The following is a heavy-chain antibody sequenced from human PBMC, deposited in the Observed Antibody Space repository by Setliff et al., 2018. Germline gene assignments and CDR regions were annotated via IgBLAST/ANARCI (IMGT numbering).Heavy chain of an antibody. V-gene: IGHV4-39*01. J-gene: IGHJ4*02. Sequence: PSETLSLTCNVSGGSFSTSSDYWGWIRQPPGKGLEWIGSINYSGRNYYNPSLKSRVTISVDTSKNQFSLKLSSVTAADTAVYYCARTSALTTVTTLFDYWGQGTLVTVSS. D-gene: IGHD4-17*01. CDR2: INYSGRN. CDR1: GGSFSTSSDY. CDR3: ARTSALTTVTTLFDY.